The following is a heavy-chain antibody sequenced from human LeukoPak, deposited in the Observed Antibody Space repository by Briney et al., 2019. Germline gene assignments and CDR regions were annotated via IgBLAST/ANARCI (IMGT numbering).Heavy chain of an antibody. CDR1: GGSFSGYY. Sequence: SETLSLTCAVYGGSFSGYYWSWIRQPPGKGLEWIGEINHSGSTNYNPSLKSRVTISVDTSKNQFSLKLSSVTAADTAVYYCARGPGDFWSGYYYAFDIWDQGTMVTVSS. V-gene: IGHV4-34*01. D-gene: IGHD3-3*01. CDR3: ARGPGDFWSGYYYAFDI. J-gene: IGHJ3*02. CDR2: INHSGST.